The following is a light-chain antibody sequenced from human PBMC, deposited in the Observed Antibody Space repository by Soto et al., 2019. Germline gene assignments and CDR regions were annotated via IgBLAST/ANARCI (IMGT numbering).Light chain of an antibody. CDR3: QQYNDWPPLT. V-gene: IGKV3-15*01. J-gene: IGKJ4*01. CDR2: AAS. CDR1: QSISNT. Sequence: EIVMTQSPATLSVSPGERATLSCRASQSISNTLSWYQQKPGQAPRLLIYAASTRATGIPARFSGSGSGTEFTLTISSLQSEEVAVYYCQQYNDWPPLTFGGGSKVEIK.